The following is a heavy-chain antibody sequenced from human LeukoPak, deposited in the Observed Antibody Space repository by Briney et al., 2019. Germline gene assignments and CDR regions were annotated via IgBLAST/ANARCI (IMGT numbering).Heavy chain of an antibody. J-gene: IGHJ4*02. D-gene: IGHD3-22*01. Sequence: SQTLSLACTVSGGSISSGDYYWSWIRQPPGKGLEWIGYIYYSGGTNYNPSLKSRVTISVDTSKKQFSLRLSSVTAADTAVYYRARRGGDSSGNFDYWGQGTLVTVSS. CDR3: ARRGGDSSGNFDY. CDR1: GGSISSGDYY. V-gene: IGHV4-30-4*01. CDR2: IYYSGGT.